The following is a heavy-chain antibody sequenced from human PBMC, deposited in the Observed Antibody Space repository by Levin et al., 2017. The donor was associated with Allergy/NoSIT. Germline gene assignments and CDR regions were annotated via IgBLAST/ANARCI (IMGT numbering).Heavy chain of an antibody. CDR3: ARDPRYSAYYSGG. V-gene: IGHV3-7*01. D-gene: IGHD5-12*01. CDR1: GFTFGSYW. CDR2: INQDGSET. J-gene: IGHJ4*02. Sequence: GGSLRLSCAASGFTFGSYWMNWVRQAPGKGLEWVAYINQDGSETYLVDSVKGRFTISRDNARNSLYLQMNSLRAEDTAVYYCARDPRYSAYYSGGWGQGTLVTVSS.